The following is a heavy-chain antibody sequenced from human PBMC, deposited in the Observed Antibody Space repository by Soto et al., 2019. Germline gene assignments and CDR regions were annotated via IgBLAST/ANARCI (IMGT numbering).Heavy chain of an antibody. Sequence: GGSLRLSCAASGFTFSSYAMSWVRQAPGKGLEWVSAISGSGGSTYYADSVKGRFTISRDNSKNTLYLQMNSLRAEDTAVYYCARDPLGYYDSSGSPRSDAFDIWGQGTMVTVSS. V-gene: IGHV3-23*01. CDR2: ISGSGGST. CDR3: ARDPLGYYDSSGSPRSDAFDI. CDR1: GFTFSSYA. J-gene: IGHJ3*02. D-gene: IGHD3-22*01.